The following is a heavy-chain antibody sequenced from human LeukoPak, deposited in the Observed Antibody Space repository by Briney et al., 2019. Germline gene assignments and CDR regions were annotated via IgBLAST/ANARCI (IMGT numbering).Heavy chain of an antibody. CDR3: ARGRNAFY. CDR1: GGSFSGYY. CDR2: INHSGST. D-gene: IGHD1-14*01. J-gene: IGHJ4*02. V-gene: IGHV4-34*01. Sequence: PSETLSLTCAVYGGSFSGYYWSWIRQPPGKGLEWIGEINHSGSTNYNPSLKIRVTISVDTSKNQFSLKLSSVTAAETAVYYCARGRNAFYWGQGTLVTVSS.